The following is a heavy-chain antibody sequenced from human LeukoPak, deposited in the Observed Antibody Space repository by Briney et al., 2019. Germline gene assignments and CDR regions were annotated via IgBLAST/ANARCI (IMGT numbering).Heavy chain of an antibody. CDR2: IIPIFGTA. D-gene: IGHD6-6*01. CDR1: GGTFSSYA. CDR3: ASLSRGSFEQLGRP. J-gene: IGHJ5*02. Sequence: SVKVSCTASGGTFSSYAISWVRQAPRQGLEWMGRIIPIFGTANYAQKFQGRVTITTDESTSTAYMELSSLRSEDTAVYYCASLSRGSFEQLGRPWGQGTLVTVSS. V-gene: IGHV1-69*05.